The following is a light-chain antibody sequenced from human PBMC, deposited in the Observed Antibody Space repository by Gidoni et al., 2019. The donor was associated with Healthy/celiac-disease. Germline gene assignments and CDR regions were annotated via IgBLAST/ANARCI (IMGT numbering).Light chain of an antibody. V-gene: IGKV3-11*01. Sequence: EIVLTQSPATLSLSPGERATLSCRASQSVSSSLAWYQQKPGQAPRLLIYDASNRATGIPARFSGSGSGTDFTLTISSLEPEDFAVYYCQQRSNWRFGQGTKVEIK. J-gene: IGKJ1*01. CDR2: DAS. CDR3: QQRSNWR. CDR1: QSVSSS.